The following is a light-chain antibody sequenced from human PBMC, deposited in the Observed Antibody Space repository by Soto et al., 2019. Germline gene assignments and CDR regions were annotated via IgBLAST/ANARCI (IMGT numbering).Light chain of an antibody. CDR1: QTVRSSS. V-gene: IGKV3-20*01. CDR2: GAS. Sequence: PGERATLSCRASQTVRSSSLAWYQQKPGQAPRLLIFGASTRAAGFPDRFSGSGSGTDFTLTISRPEPEDFAVYYCQQYGSSPRTFGQGTKVEIK. J-gene: IGKJ1*01. CDR3: QQYGSSPRT.